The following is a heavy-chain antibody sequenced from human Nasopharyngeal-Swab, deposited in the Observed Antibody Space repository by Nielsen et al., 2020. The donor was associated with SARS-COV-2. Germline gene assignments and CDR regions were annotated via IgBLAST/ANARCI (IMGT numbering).Heavy chain of an antibody. CDR2: ITESGDVT. V-gene: IGHV3-23*01. J-gene: IGHJ4*02. CDR3: AKDGTYGYSRFDS. D-gene: IGHD5-18*01. CDR1: GFTFSTYV. Sequence: GGSLRLSCAASGFTFSTYVMRWVRQAPGKGLEWVSTITESGDVTYYADSVKGRFTISRDNAKSTLYLQIHSLGAEDTAVYYCAKDGTYGYSRFDSWGQGTLVTVSS.